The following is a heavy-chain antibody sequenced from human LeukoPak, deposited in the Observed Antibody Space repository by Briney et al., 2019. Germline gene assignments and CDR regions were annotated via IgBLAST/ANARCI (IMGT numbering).Heavy chain of an antibody. V-gene: IGHV1-18*01. Sequence: ASVKVSCKASGYTFTSYGISWVRQAPGQGLEWMGWISAYNGNTNYAQKLQGRVTMTTDTSTSTAYMELRSLRSDDTAVYYCARWRRDGYNRPDAFDIWGQGTMVTVSS. CDR1: GYTFTSYG. J-gene: IGHJ3*02. CDR3: ARWRRDGYNRPDAFDI. CDR2: ISAYNGNT. D-gene: IGHD5-24*01.